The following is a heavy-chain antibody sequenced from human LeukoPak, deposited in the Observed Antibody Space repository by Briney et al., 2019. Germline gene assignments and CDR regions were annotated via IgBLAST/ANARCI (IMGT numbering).Heavy chain of an antibody. D-gene: IGHD2-15*01. Sequence: TGGSLRLSCAASGFSFRTYAMSWVRQAPGKGLEWVSAISDNSGSTYYADSVKGRFTISRDNSKNTLYLQMNGLRAEDTAVYYCAKDRIVVVVAATPSIGFDPWGQGTLVTVSS. CDR1: GFSFRTYA. V-gene: IGHV3-23*01. CDR2: ISDNSGST. CDR3: AKDRIVVVVAATPSIGFDP. J-gene: IGHJ5*02.